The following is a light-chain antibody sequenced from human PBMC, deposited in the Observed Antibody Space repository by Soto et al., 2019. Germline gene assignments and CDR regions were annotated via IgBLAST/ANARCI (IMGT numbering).Light chain of an antibody. V-gene: IGLV1-44*01. Sequence: QSVLTQPPSASGTPGQRVTISCFGSRSNIGSNTVNWYQQLPGTAPKLLIYANNQRPSGVPDRFSGSKSGTSASLAISGLKSEDEAAYYCEPWDDSLNGPVFGGGTKVTVL. CDR2: ANN. J-gene: IGLJ3*02. CDR3: EPWDDSLNGPV. CDR1: RSNIGSNT.